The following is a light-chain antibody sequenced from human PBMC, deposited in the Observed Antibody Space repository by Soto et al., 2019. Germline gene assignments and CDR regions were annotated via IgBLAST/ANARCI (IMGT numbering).Light chain of an antibody. CDR1: QSISSNY. V-gene: IGKV3-20*01. CDR3: QQYAVSPWT. Sequence: EIVLTQSPGTLSLSPGERATLSCRASQSISSNYLAWYQQKPGQAPRLLIYGASNRATGIPDRFSGSESGTDFTLTISRLEPEDFPVYFCQQYAVSPWTFGQGTKVEIK. J-gene: IGKJ1*01. CDR2: GAS.